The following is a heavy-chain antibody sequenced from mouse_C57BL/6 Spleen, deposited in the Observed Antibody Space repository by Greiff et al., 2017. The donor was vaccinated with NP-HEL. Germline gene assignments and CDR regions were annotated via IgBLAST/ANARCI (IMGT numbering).Heavy chain of an antibody. J-gene: IGHJ3*01. CDR2: IHPNSGST. CDR1: GYTFTSYW. D-gene: IGHD4-1*01. CDR3: ASYGTGTVFAY. V-gene: IGHV1-64*01. Sequence: QVQLQQPGAELVKPGASVKLSCKASGYTFTSYWMHWVKQRPGQGLEWIGMIHPNSGSTNYNEKFKSKATLTVDKSSSTAYMQLSSLTSEDSAVYYCASYGTGTVFAYWGQGTLVTVSA.